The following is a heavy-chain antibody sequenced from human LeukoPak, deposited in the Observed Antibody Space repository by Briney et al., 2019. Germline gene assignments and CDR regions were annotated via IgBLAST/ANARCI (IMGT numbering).Heavy chain of an antibody. CDR3: AKEPGTYYGGNWFDP. Sequence: PGGSLRLSCAASGFTFSSYWMHWVRQAPGRGLVWVSRINSDGSSTSYADSVKGRFTISRDNAKNTLYLQMNSLRAEDTAVYYCAKEPGTYYGGNWFDPWGQGTLVTVSS. CDR2: INSDGSST. D-gene: IGHD4-23*01. CDR1: GFTFSSYW. V-gene: IGHV3-74*01. J-gene: IGHJ5*02.